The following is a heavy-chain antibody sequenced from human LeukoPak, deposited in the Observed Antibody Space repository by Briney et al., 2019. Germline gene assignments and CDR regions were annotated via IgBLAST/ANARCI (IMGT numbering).Heavy chain of an antibody. Sequence: GGSLRLSCAASGFTFGVYAMSWVRQAPGKGLEWISTIVGSGDSTWYADSVKGRFSISRDNSKNTLYLQMNSLRAEDTAVYYCAKDPLSGSYYLWQGSYFDYWGQGTLVTVSS. D-gene: IGHD1-26*01. CDR2: IVGSGDST. CDR1: GFTFGVYA. J-gene: IGHJ4*02. V-gene: IGHV3-23*01. CDR3: AKDPLSGSYYLWQGSYFDY.